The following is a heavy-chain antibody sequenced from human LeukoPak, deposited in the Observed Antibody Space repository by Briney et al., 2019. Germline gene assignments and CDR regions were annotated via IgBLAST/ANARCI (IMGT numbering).Heavy chain of an antibody. D-gene: IGHD1-1*01. J-gene: IGHJ6*03. CDR1: GGSFSGYY. Sequence: PSEALSLTCAVYGGSFSGYYWSWIRQPAGKGLEWIGRIYTSGSTNYNPSLKSRVTISVDTSKNQFSLKLSSVTAADTAVYYCARVKQWDDYSSHYYYYYMDVWGKGTTVTVSS. CDR3: ARVKQWDDYSSHYYYYYMDV. V-gene: IGHV4-59*10. CDR2: IYTSGST.